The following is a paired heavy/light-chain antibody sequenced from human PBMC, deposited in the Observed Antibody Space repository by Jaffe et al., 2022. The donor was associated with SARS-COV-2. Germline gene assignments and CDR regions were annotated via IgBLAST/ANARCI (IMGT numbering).Light chain of an antibody. CDR3: QVWDRGSNLWV. J-gene: IGLJ3*02. Sequence: SYVLTQPPSVSVAPGQTANLTCGGDSIGLKLVHWYQQRPGQAPVVVVYDDNARPSGLPERFSGSNSGSTATLTISRVEAGDEADYYCQVWDRGSNLWVFGGGTKLTVL. V-gene: IGLV3-21*02. CDR2: DDN. CDR1: SIGLKL.
Heavy chain of an antibody. CDR1: GFTFSDYY. CDR2: ISSSGDTK. Sequence: QVQLVESGGGLVKPGGSLRLSCAGSGFTFSDYYMSWIRQAPGKGLEWVSYISSSGDTKYYGDSVKGRFAVSRENAKNSLYLEMNSLRAEDTAVYYCARGSEIAARLGPVGYWGQGALVTVSS. CDR3: ARGSEIAARLGPVGY. D-gene: IGHD6-6*01. V-gene: IGHV3-11*01. J-gene: IGHJ4*02.